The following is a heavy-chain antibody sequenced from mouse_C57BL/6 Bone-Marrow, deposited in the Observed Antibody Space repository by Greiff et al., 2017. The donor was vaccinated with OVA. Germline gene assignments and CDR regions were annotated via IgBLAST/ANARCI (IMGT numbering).Heavy chain of an antibody. J-gene: IGHJ1*03. CDR2: INPGSGGT. D-gene: IGHD1-1*01. CDR1: GYAFTNYL. V-gene: IGHV1-54*01. Sequence: QVHVKQSGAELVRPGTSVKVSCKASGYAFTNYLIEWVKQRPGQGLEWIGVINPGSGGTNYNEKFKGKATLTAAKSSRTAYMQLSSLTSEGSAVYFCARDATTVMGGYFDVWGTGTTVTVSS. CDR3: ARDATTVMGGYFDV.